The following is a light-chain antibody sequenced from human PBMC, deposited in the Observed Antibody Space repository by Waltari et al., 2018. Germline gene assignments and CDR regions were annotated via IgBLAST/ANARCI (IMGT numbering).Light chain of an antibody. Sequence: EVVLTQSPATLSLSPGERATISCRASQSVSYYLAWYQQKPGQAPRLLIYDASNRATGIPARFSGSGSGTDFTLTISSLEPEDFAVYYCQQRTNWPLTFGGGTKVEI. V-gene: IGKV3-11*01. CDR1: QSVSYY. J-gene: IGKJ4*01. CDR3: QQRTNWPLT. CDR2: DAS.